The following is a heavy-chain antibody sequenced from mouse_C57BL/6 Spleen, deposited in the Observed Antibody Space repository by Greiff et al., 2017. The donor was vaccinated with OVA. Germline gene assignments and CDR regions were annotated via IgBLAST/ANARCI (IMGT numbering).Heavy chain of an antibody. V-gene: IGHV5-17*01. Sequence: EVQLVESGGGLVKPGGSLKLSCAASGFTFSDYGMHWVRQAPEKGLEWVAYISSGSRTIYYADTVKGRFTISSDTAKNTLFLQMTSLRSEDTAMYYCANYINDAVGYWGQGTSVTVSS. CDR1: GFTFSDYG. D-gene: IGHD2-3*01. CDR3: ANYINDAVGY. CDR2: ISSGSRTI. J-gene: IGHJ4*01.